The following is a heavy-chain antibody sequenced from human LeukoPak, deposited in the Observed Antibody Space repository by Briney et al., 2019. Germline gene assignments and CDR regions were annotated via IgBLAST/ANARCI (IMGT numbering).Heavy chain of an antibody. CDR2: IKQDGSEK. J-gene: IGHJ4*02. V-gene: IGHV3-7*01. CDR1: GFTFSSYR. Sequence: HPGGSLRLSCAASGFTFSSYRMSWVRQAPGKGLEWVANIKQDGSEKYYVDSVKGRFTISRDNAKNTLYLQMNSLRAENTAVYYCARDISRNYYESSGGFDYWGQGTLVTVSS. CDR3: ARDISRNYYESSGGFDY. D-gene: IGHD3-22*01.